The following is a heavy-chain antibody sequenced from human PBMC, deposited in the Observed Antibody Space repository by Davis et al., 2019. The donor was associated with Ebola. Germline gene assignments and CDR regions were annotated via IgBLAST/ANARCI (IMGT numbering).Heavy chain of an antibody. CDR3: ARGGHPTMRAFDI. V-gene: IGHV1-69*13. D-gene: IGHD1-14*01. CDR2: IIPIFGTA. Sequence: AASVKVSCTASGGTFSSYAISWVRQAPGQGLEWMGGIIPIFGTANYAQKFQGRVTITADESTSTAYMELSSLRSEDTAVYYCARGGHPTMRAFDIWGQGTMVTVSS. J-gene: IGHJ3*02. CDR1: GGTFSSYA.